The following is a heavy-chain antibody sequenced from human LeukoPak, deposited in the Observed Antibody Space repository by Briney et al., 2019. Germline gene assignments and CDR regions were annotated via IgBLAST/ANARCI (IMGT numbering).Heavy chain of an antibody. CDR1: GGSISSSSYY. D-gene: IGHD4-17*01. V-gene: IGHV4-39*07. J-gene: IGHJ4*02. CDR2: IYYSGST. CDR3: ARDGNYGDYPVWSFDY. Sequence: SETLSLTCTVSGGSISSSSYYWGWIRQPPGKGLEWIGSIYYSGSTYYNPSLKSRVTISVDTSKNQFSLKLSSVTAADTAVYYCARDGNYGDYPVWSFDYWGQGTLVTVSS.